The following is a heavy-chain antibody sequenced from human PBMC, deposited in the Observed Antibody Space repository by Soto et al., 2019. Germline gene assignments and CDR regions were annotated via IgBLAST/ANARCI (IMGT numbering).Heavy chain of an antibody. CDR3: ARVVILVPTASTHYYYHMDV. CDR1: GGTFSNYA. J-gene: IGHJ6*02. CDR2: IIPIVGTG. D-gene: IGHD2-2*01. Sequence: QVQLVQSGAEVRKPGSSVTVSCKASGGTFSNYAISWVRQAPGQGLEWMGGIIPIVGTGSYAQKFQGRVTITADETTTTAYMELSSLRFEDTAVYYCARVVILVPTASTHYYYHMDVWGPGTKVTVSS. V-gene: IGHV1-69*01.